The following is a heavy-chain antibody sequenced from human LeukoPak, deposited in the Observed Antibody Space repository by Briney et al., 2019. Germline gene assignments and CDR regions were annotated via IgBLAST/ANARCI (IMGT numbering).Heavy chain of an antibody. CDR1: GFTFSSYA. Sequence: GGSLRLSCAASGFTFSSYAMSWVRQAPGKGLEWVSAISGSGGSTYYADSVKGRFTISRDNSKNTLYLQMNSLRAEDTAVYYCAKPEGEVVTPYDAFDIWGQGRMVTVSS. V-gene: IGHV3-23*01. J-gene: IGHJ3*02. D-gene: IGHD2-15*01. CDR3: AKPEGEVVTPYDAFDI. CDR2: ISGSGGST.